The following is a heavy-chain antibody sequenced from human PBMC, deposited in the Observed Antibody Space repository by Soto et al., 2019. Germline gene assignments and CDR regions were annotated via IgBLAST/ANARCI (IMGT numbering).Heavy chain of an antibody. D-gene: IGHD2-2*01. CDR1: GGAIRSGGYY. V-gene: IGHV4-31*03. Sequence: QVQLQESGPGLVKPSQTLSLTCTVSGGAIRSGGYYWSWIRQHPGKGLEWIGYIYYSGSTYYNPSLKSRVTISVDTSKNQFSLKLSSVTAADTAVYYCARSCTSANYFDYWGQGTLVTVSS. J-gene: IGHJ4*02. CDR2: IYYSGST. CDR3: ARSCTSANYFDY.